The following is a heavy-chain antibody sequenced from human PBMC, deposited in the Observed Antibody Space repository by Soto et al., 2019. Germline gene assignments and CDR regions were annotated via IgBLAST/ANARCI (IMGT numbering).Heavy chain of an antibody. Sequence: SETLALTCTVSGGSISNGGYYWTWIRQHPGKGLEWIGYIYYSGSTYYNPSLKSPVTISVDTSKNQFSLKLTSVTAADTAVYYCARDVTDFWSGHEGMDVWGQGTTVTVSS. CDR2: IYYSGST. D-gene: IGHD3-3*01. J-gene: IGHJ6*02. CDR1: GGSISNGGYY. V-gene: IGHV4-31*01. CDR3: ARDVTDFWSGHEGMDV.